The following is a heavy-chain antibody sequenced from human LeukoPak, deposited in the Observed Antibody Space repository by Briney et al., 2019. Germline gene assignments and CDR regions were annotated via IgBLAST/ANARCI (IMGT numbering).Heavy chain of an antibody. CDR2: ISPYNGNT. Sequence: ASVKLSCKPSGYTFNTYGITWVRQAPGQGLEWMGWISPYNGNTNYAQSFRGRVTMTTDTSTSTAYMELRSLRSDDTAVYYCARELWITLTNYYYYGMDVWGQGTTVTVSS. J-gene: IGHJ6*02. D-gene: IGHD2-8*01. CDR3: ARELWITLTNYYYYGMDV. CDR1: GYTFNTYG. V-gene: IGHV1-18*01.